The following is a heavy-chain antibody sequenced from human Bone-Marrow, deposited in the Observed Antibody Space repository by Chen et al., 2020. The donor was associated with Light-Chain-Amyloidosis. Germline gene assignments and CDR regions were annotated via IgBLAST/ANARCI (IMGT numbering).Heavy chain of an antibody. CDR3: ARRRDGYNFDY. CDR2: IYPDDSDA. V-gene: IGHV5-51*01. Sequence: EVQLEQSGPEVKKPGESLKISCKGPGYTFPNYWIGWVRQMPGKGLEWMGVIYPDDSDARYSPSFEGQVTISADKSITTAXXXXXXXXASXXXMYYCARRRDGYNFDYWGQGTLVTVSS. D-gene: IGHD5-12*01. CDR1: GYTFPNYW. J-gene: IGHJ4*02.